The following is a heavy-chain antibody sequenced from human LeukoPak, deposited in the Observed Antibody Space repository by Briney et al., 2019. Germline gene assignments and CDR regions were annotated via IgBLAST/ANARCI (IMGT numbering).Heavy chain of an antibody. D-gene: IGHD1-26*01. Sequence: SEALSLTCSVSGGSVSSYYWSWIRQSPGKGLEWIGYIHNSGRTNYNPSLKSRVTGFVDTSKNQVSLRLSSVTAADTAVYYCARHRTISSESYFDYWGQGALVTVSS. J-gene: IGHJ4*02. CDR1: GGSVSSYY. CDR3: ARHRTISSESYFDY. CDR2: IHNSGRT. V-gene: IGHV4-59*08.